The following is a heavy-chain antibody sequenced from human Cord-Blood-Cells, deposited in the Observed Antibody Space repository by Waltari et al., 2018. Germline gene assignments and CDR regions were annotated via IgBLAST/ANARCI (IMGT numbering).Heavy chain of an antibody. CDR2: IYTSGST. Sequence: QVQLQESGPGLVKPSETLSLTCTVSGCSISRYYWRWIRQPAGKGLEWIGRIYTSGSTNYNPSLKSRVTMSVDTSKNQFSLKLSSVTAADTAVYYCARDPNSSGWYYFDYWGQGTLVTVSS. D-gene: IGHD6-19*01. CDR1: GCSISRYY. V-gene: IGHV4-4*07. J-gene: IGHJ4*02. CDR3: ARDPNSSGWYYFDY.